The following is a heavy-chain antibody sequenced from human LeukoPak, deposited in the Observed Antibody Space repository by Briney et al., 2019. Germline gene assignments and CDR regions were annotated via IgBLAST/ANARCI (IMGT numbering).Heavy chain of an antibody. CDR2: ISSSGSTI. Sequence: GSLRLSCAASGFTFSSYEMNWVRQAPGKGLEWVSYISSSGSTIYYADSVKGRFTISRDNAKNSLYLQMNSLRAEDTAVYYCASVSGQWELRPYYYYYYGMDVWGQGTTVTVSS. CDR3: ASVSGQWELRPYYYYYYGMDV. V-gene: IGHV3-48*03. CDR1: GFTFSSYE. J-gene: IGHJ6*02. D-gene: IGHD1-26*01.